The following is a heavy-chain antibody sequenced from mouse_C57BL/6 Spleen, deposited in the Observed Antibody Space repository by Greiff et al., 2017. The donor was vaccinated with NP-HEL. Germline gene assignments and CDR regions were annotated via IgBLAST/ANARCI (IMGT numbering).Heavy chain of an antibody. J-gene: IGHJ3*01. CDR1: GYTFTSYW. D-gene: IGHD2-1*01. CDR3: ARDYCNYEGFAY. CDR2: IYPGSGST. Sequence: QVQLQQPGAELVKPGASVKMSCKASGYTFTSYWITWVKQRPGQGLEWIGDIYPGSGSTNYNEKFKSKATLTVDTSSSTAYMQLSSLTSEDSAVYYCARDYCNYEGFAYWGQGTLVTVSA. V-gene: IGHV1-55*01.